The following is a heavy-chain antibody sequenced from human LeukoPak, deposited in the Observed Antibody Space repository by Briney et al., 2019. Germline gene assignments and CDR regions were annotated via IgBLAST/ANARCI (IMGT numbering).Heavy chain of an antibody. CDR2: ISSSSSYI. CDR3: AREITLRGVLDY. D-gene: IGHD3-10*01. V-gene: IGHV3-21*01. CDR1: GFTFCRYS. J-gene: IGHJ4*02. Sequence: GGPLRLSCAASGFTFCRYSMNGVRQAPGKGLEWVSSISSSSSYIYYADSVKGRFTISRDNAKNSLYLQMNSLRAEDTAVYYCAREITLRGVLDYWGQGTLVTVSS.